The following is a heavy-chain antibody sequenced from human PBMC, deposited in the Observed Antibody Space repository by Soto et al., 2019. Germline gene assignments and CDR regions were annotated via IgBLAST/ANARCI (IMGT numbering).Heavy chain of an antibody. V-gene: IGHV1-18*01. CDR1: GYSFTTYG. J-gene: IGHJ4*02. CDR3: VRDLNGDFYY. D-gene: IGHD3-10*01. CDR2: INGYGGGA. Sequence: QVQLVQSGPEVKRPGASVKVSCRASGYSFTTYGMSWVRQTPGHGLEYMGWINGYGGGAKYVWKFQDRFTMTTDTSXSTVYMXXXXXXSXXXXXXXCVRDLNGDFYYWGQGTAVTVSP.